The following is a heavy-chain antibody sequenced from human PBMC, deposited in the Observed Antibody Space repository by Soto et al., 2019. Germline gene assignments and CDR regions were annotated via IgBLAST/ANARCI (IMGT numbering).Heavy chain of an antibody. CDR1: GGSVTNINYF. CDR2: IYYTGTT. Sequence: PSETLSLTCCVSGGSVTNINYFWAWIRQSPGKGLEWIANIYYTGTTFYNPSLRSRVSMTIDASKNRFSLNLSSVTASDTALYYCARHEYVSSSYDLLDVWGRGTMVTVSS. J-gene: IGHJ3*01. CDR3: ARHEYVSSSYDLLDV. D-gene: IGHD3-22*01. V-gene: IGHV4-39*01.